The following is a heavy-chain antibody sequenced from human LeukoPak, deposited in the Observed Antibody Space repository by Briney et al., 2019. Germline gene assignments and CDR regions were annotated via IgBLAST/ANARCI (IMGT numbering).Heavy chain of an antibody. CDR1: GGSISSYY. CDR2: IYYSGST. V-gene: IGHV4-59*08. CDR3: ARGEDYYDSSGSPDY. Sequence: SETLSLTCTVSGGSISSYYWSWIRQPPGKGLEWIGYIYYSGSTNYNPSLKSRVTISVDTSKKQFSLKLSSVTAADTAVYYCARGEDYYDSSGSPDYWGQGTLVTVSS. D-gene: IGHD3-22*01. J-gene: IGHJ4*02.